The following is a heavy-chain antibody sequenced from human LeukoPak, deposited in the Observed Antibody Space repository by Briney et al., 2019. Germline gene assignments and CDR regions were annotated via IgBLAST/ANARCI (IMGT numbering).Heavy chain of an antibody. Sequence: ASQTLSLTCAVSGGSISSYYWSWIRQPPGKGLEWIGSFSYSGSTYYNPSLKSRVTISVDRSKNQFSLKLSSTTAADTAAYYCARHGITISLPPGYWGQGTLVTVSS. CDR1: GGSISSYY. J-gene: IGHJ4*02. CDR2: FSYSGST. CDR3: ARHGITISLPPGY. V-gene: IGHV4-39*01. D-gene: IGHD3-3*01.